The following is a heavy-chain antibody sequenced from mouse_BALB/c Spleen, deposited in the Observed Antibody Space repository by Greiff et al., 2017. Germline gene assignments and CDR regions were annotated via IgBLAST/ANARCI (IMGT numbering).Heavy chain of an antibody. J-gene: IGHJ2*01. V-gene: IGHV5-4*02. CDR3: ARGGITTATFDY. D-gene: IGHD1-2*01. CDR2: ISDGGSYT. CDR1: GFTFSDYY. Sequence: EVKLVESGGGLVQPGGSRKLSCAASGFTFSDYYMYWVRQTPEKRLEWVATISDGGSYTYYPDSVKGRFTISRDNAKNNLYLQMSSLKSEDTAMYYCARGGITTATFDYWGQGTTLTVSS.